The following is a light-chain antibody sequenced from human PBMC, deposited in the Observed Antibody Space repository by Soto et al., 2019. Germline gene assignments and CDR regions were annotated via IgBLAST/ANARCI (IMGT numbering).Light chain of an antibody. J-gene: IGKJ4*01. CDR3: QQYGTSPLT. CDR2: GAS. V-gene: IGKV3-20*01. Sequence: ETVLTQSPGTLSLSPGERATLSCRASQSVNNDYLAWYQQRPGLAPRLLIFGASGRATGIPDRFSGSGSGTDFTLTISRXEPEDFAIYYCQQYGTSPLTFGGVTKVDIK. CDR1: QSVNNDY.